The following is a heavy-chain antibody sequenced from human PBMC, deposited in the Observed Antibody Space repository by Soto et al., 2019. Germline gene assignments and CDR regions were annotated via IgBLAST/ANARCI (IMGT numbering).Heavy chain of an antibody. J-gene: IGHJ4*02. D-gene: IGHD3-3*01. CDR1: GFTFSNYD. CDR3: ARDWSGPFY. CDR2: ISSSSNYI. Sequence: GGSLRLSCAVSGFTFSNYDMNWVRQAPGKGLEWVSSISSSSNYIQYANSVKGRFTISRDNAKNSLYLQMNSLRAEDTAVYYCARDWSGPFYWGQGTLVTVSS. V-gene: IGHV3-21*01.